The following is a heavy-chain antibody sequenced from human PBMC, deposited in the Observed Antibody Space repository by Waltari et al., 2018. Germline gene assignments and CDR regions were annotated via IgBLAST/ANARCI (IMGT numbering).Heavy chain of an antibody. CDR3: ARVVSRTRQFDP. CDR2: INQDGITK. J-gene: IGHJ5*02. CDR1: GFTFGNYW. V-gene: IGHV3-7*04. Sequence: EVQLVESGGGLVQPGGSLRLSCAASGFTFGNYWMSWVRQAPGKGLEWVANINQDGITKNSMDSVKGRFTISRDNADNSLYLQLNSLRAEDTAFYYCARVVSRTRQFDPWGQGTLVTVSP. D-gene: IGHD1-7*01.